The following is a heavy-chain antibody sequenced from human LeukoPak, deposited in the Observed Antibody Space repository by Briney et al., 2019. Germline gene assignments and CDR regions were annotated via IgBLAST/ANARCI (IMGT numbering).Heavy chain of an antibody. Sequence: SETLSLTCTVSGGSISSGGYYWSWIRQHPGKGLEWIGYIYYSGSTYYNPSLKSRVTISVDTSKNQFSLKLSSVTAADTAVYYCARTASYGEYDSYGMDVWGQGTTVTVSS. CDR2: IYYSGST. V-gene: IGHV4-31*03. CDR1: GGSISSGGYY. J-gene: IGHJ6*02. CDR3: ARTASYGEYDSYGMDV. D-gene: IGHD4-17*01.